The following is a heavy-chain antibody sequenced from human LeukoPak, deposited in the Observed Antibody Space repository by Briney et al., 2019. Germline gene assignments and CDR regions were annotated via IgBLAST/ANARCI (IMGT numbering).Heavy chain of an antibody. D-gene: IGHD1-26*01. CDR2: INVGNGNT. V-gene: IGHV1-3*03. Sequence: ASVKVSCKASGYTFTSYAMHWVRQAPGQRLEWMGWINVGNGNTKYSQEFQGRVTISRDTSASTAYMELSSLRSEDMAVYYYATADPVRWELLLDPWGQGTLVTVSS. CDR1: GYTFTSYA. J-gene: IGHJ5*02. CDR3: ATADPVRWELLLDP.